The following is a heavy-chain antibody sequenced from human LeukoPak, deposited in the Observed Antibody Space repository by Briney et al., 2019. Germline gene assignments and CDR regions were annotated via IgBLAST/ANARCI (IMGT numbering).Heavy chain of an antibody. CDR2: IYPGDSDT. Sequence: GESLKISCKGSGYSFTSYWIGWVRQMPGKGLEWMGIIYPGDSDTRYSPSFQGQVTISADKSISTAYLQWSSLKASDTAMYYCARETVHYDFRHPTFDYWGQGTLVTVSS. D-gene: IGHD3-3*01. V-gene: IGHV5-51*01. CDR3: ARETVHYDFRHPTFDY. J-gene: IGHJ4*02. CDR1: GYSFTSYW.